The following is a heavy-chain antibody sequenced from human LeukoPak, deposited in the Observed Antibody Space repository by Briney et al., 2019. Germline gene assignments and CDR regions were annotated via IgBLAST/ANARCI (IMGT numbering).Heavy chain of an antibody. CDR1: GFTFSSYA. J-gene: IGHJ4*02. CDR3: AREGGYDSPFDY. Sequence: PGGSLRLSCAASGFTFSSYAMHWVRQAPGKGLEWVAVISYDGSNKYYADSVKGRFTISRDNSKNTLYLQMNSLRAEDTAVYYCAREGGYDSPFDYWGQGTLVTVSS. V-gene: IGHV3-30-3*01. D-gene: IGHD5-12*01. CDR2: ISYDGSNK.